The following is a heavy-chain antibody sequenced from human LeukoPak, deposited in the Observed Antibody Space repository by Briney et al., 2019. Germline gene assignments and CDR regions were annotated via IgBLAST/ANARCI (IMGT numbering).Heavy chain of an antibody. J-gene: IGHJ3*02. CDR1: GFTFSSYS. CDR3: ARSSVSAYAFDI. CDR2: ISSSSSYI. Sequence: PGGSLRLSCAASGFTFSSYSMNWVRQAPGKGLEWVSSISSSSSYIYYADSVKGRFTISRDNAKNSLYLQTNSLRAEDTALYYCARSSVSAYAFDIWGQGTMVTVSS. D-gene: IGHD6-6*01. V-gene: IGHV3-21*04.